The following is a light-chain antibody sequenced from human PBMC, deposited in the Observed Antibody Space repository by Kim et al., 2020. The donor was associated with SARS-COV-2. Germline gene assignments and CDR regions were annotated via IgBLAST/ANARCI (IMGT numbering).Light chain of an antibody. J-gene: IGLJ3*02. Sequence: SYELTQAPSVSVSPGQTARITCFGDALPKQYAYWYKQKPGQAPVLVIYKDTERPSGIPERFSGSGSGTTVTLTISGVQAEDEADYYCQSADSSGSYQVFGGGTQLTVL. V-gene: IGLV3-25*03. CDR1: ALPKQY. CDR2: KDT. CDR3: QSADSSGSYQV.